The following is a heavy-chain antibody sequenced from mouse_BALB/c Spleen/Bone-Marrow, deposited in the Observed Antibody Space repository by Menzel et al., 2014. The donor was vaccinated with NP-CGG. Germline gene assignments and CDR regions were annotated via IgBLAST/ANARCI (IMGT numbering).Heavy chain of an antibody. D-gene: IGHD4-1*01. CDR3: ARPGTWGYFDY. CDR1: GFDFSRYW. CDR2: INPDSSTI. J-gene: IGHJ2*01. V-gene: IGHV4-1*02. Sequence: EVKVVESGGGLVQPGGSLKLSCAASGFDFSRYWMSWVRQAPGKGLEWIGEINPDSSTINYTPSLKDKFIISRDNAKNTPYLQMSKVRSEDTALYYCARPGTWGYFDYWGQGTTLTVSS.